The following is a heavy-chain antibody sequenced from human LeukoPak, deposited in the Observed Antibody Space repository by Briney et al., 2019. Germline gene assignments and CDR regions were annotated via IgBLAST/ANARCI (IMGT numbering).Heavy chain of an antibody. D-gene: IGHD6-19*01. V-gene: IGHV3-23*01. CDR1: GFTFSSYW. J-gene: IGHJ4*02. CDR2: ITGTGGST. Sequence: PGGSLRLSCAAFGFTFSSYWMSWVRQPPGKGLEWVSGITGTGGSTYYADSVKGRFTVSRDTSKNTLYLQMNSLRAEDTAIYYCAKDHGTAVAGFYYWGQGTLVTVSS. CDR3: AKDHGTAVAGFYY.